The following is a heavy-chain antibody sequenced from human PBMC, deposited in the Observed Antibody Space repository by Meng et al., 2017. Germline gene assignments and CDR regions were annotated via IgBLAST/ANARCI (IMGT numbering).Heavy chain of an antibody. V-gene: IGHV3-53*01. CDR1: GFTVSTNY. D-gene: IGHD1-14*01. CDR2: IDSGSSGRST. J-gene: IGHJ5*02. CDR3: ARGTPYNSENSFDP. Sequence: GESLKISCAASGFTVSTNYLTWVRQAPGKGLEWVSVIDSGSSGRSTYYADSVKSRFTISRDNSKSTLYLQMNSLRAEVTAVYYCARGTPYNSENSFDPWGQGTLVTVSS.